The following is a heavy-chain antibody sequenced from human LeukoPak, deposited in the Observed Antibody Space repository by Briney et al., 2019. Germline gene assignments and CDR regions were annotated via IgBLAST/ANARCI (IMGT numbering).Heavy chain of an antibody. Sequence: GASVKVSCKASGYTFTSYYMHWVRQAPGQGLEWMGWINPNSGGTNYAQKFQGRVTMTRDTSISTAYMELSRLRSDDTAVYYCARVRKDWNYLVDYWGQGTLVTVSS. CDR2: INPNSGGT. CDR1: GYTFTSYY. CDR3: ARVRKDWNYLVDY. J-gene: IGHJ4*02. V-gene: IGHV1-2*02. D-gene: IGHD1-7*01.